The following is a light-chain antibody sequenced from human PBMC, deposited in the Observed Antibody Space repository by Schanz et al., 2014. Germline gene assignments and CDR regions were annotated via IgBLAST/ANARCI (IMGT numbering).Light chain of an antibody. V-gene: IGKV3-11*01. CDR2: GAS. Sequence: EIVLTQSPATLSLSPGERATLSCRASQSVSSYLAWYQQKPGQAPRLLIYGASSRATGIPDRFSGSGSGTDFTLTISSLEPEDSAVYYCHQYGTSWWTFGQGTKVEVK. CDR3: HQYGTSWWT. J-gene: IGKJ1*01. CDR1: QSVSSY.